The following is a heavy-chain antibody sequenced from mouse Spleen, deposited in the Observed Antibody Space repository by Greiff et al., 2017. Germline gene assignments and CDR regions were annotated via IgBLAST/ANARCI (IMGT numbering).Heavy chain of an antibody. CDR2: IYPGDGDT. D-gene: IGHD1-1*01. Sequence: QVQLQQSGPELVKPGASVKISCKASGYAFSNSWMNWVNQRPGKGLEWIGRIYPGDGDTNYNGKFKGKATLTADKSSSTAYMQLSSLTSEDSAVYFCARERITLDYWGQGTTLTVSS. CDR3: ARERITLDY. J-gene: IGHJ2*01. CDR1: GYAFSNSW. V-gene: IGHV1-82*01.